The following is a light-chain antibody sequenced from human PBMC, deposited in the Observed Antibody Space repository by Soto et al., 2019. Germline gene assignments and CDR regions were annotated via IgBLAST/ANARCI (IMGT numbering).Light chain of an antibody. CDR3: QQYDIYWT. CDR2: DAS. V-gene: IGKV1-5*01. CDR1: QTISGW. J-gene: IGKJ1*01. Sequence: DIQMTQSPSTLSASVGDRVTITCRASQTISGWLAWYQQKPGKAPKLLIYDASSLESGVPSRFSGSGSGTEFTLTISSLQPDDFATYYCQQYDIYWTFGQGTKVEIK.